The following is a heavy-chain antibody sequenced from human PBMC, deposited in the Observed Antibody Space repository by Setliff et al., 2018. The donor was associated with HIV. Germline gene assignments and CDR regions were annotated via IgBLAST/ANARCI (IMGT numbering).Heavy chain of an antibody. V-gene: IGHV3-7*03. CDR1: GFSFSDYW. D-gene: IGHD3-3*02. J-gene: IGHJ6*03. CDR3: VRGAFWSTYFYYYLDV. Sequence: SCEGNGFSFSDYWMTWVRQAPGKGLQWVANIKQDGSETSYAESVQGRFTISRGTAPNSVYLQMNDLRVDDTAVYYCVRGAFWSTYFYYYLDVWGEGSTVTVSS. CDR2: IKQDGSET.